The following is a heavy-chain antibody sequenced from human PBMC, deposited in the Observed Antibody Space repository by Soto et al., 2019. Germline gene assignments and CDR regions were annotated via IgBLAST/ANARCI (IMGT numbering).Heavy chain of an antibody. Sequence: GGSLRLSCAASGFTFSSYAMHWVRQAPGKGLEWVAVISYDGSNKYYADSVKGRFTISRDNSKNTLYLQMNSLRAEDTAVYYCARGYNWNYFDYWGQGTLVTVSS. CDR1: GFTFSSYA. J-gene: IGHJ4*02. D-gene: IGHD1-20*01. CDR2: ISYDGSNK. V-gene: IGHV3-30-3*01. CDR3: ARGYNWNYFDY.